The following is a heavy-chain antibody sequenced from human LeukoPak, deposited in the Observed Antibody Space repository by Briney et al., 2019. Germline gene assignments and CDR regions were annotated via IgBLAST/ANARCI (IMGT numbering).Heavy chain of an antibody. CDR3: ARDRRAHGY. J-gene: IGHJ4*02. V-gene: IGHV3-7*03. CDR1: GFTFSNSW. Sequence: QPGGSLRLSCEASGFTFSNSWMTWVRQAPGKGLEWVANIKEDGSEKYYVDSVKGRFTISRDNAKNSLYLQMNSLRAEDTAVYYCARDRRAHGYWGQGTLVTVSS. CDR2: IKEDGSEK.